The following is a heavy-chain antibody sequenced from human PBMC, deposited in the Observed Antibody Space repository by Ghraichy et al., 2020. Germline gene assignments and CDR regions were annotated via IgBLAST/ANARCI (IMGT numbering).Heavy chain of an antibody. CDR2: ISAYNGNT. CDR3: ARGGLPVVVVPAAIGGYYYYGMDV. Sequence: ASVKVSCKAAGAPFTSPGISWELQSPGLRLKRMGWISAYNGNTNYAQKLQGRVTMTTDTSTSTAYMELRSLRSDDTAVYYCARGGLPVVVVPAAIGGYYYYGMDVWGQGTTVTVSS. J-gene: IGHJ6*02. CDR1: GAPFTSPG. V-gene: IGHV1-18*04. D-gene: IGHD2-2*01.